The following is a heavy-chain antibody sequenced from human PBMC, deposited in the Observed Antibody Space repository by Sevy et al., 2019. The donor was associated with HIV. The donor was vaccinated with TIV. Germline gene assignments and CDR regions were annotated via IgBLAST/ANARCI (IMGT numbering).Heavy chain of an antibody. CDR2: IRYDGSNK. D-gene: IGHD3-3*01. Sequence: GGSLRLSCAASGFTFSSYGMHWVRQAPGKGLEWVAFIRYDGSNKYYADSVKGRFTISRDNSKNRLYLQMNSLRAEDTAVYYCAKDHHYDFWSGFDYWGQGTLVTVSS. J-gene: IGHJ4*02. V-gene: IGHV3-30*02. CDR1: GFTFSSYG. CDR3: AKDHHYDFWSGFDY.